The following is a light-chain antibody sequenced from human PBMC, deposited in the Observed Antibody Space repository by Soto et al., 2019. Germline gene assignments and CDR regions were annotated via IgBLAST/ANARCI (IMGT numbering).Light chain of an antibody. J-gene: IGKJ2*01. CDR1: QSVSSSY. V-gene: IGKV3-20*01. CDR3: QQYGRSPGYT. CDR2: GAS. Sequence: EIVLTQSPGTLSLSPGERATLSCRASQSVSSSYLAWYQQKPGQAPRLLIYGASSRATGIPDRFSGSGSGTDFTLTISRLEPEDFAVYYWQQYGRSPGYTFCQGPKLEIK.